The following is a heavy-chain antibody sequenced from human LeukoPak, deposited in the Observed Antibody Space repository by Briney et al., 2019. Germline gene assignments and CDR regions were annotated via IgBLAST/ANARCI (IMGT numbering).Heavy chain of an antibody. V-gene: IGHV4-34*01. CDR2: INHSGST. Sequence: SSETLSLTCAVYGGSFSGYYRSWIRQPPGKGLEWIGEINHSGSTNYNPSLKSRVTISVDTSKNQFSLKLSSVTAADTAVYYCARGSGSHDYWGQGTLVTVSS. CDR3: ARGSGSHDY. J-gene: IGHJ4*02. CDR1: GGSFSGYY. D-gene: IGHD1-26*01.